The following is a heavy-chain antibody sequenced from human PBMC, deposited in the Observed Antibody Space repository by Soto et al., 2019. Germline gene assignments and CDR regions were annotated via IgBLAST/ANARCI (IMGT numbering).Heavy chain of an antibody. CDR3: AGVGPGFGSPPPQS. CDR1: GYTFTSYG. CDR2: ISAYNGNT. D-gene: IGHD3-10*01. Sequence: QVQLVQSGAEVKKPGASVKVSCKASGYTFTSYGISWVRQAPGQGLEWMGWISAYNGNTNYAQKLQGRVTMTTDTSTSTAYMEVRGLRSGGTAVYFCAGVGPGFGSPPPQSWGQGILVTVSS. V-gene: IGHV1-18*01. J-gene: IGHJ5*02.